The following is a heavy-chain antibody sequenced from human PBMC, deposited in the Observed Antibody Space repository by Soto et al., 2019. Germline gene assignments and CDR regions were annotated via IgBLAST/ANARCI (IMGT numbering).Heavy chain of an antibody. Sequence: PSETLSLTCSVSGGSIRSYYWSWIRQPPGKGLEWIGYIDYSGSTNYNPSLKNRVSMSVDTSKNQFSLKLSSVTPADTAVYYCARDNCYGHFDSCGQGTLVAVSS. CDR1: GGSIRSYY. J-gene: IGHJ4*02. CDR2: IDYSGST. D-gene: IGHD2-21*01. V-gene: IGHV4-59*01. CDR3: ARDNCYGHFDS.